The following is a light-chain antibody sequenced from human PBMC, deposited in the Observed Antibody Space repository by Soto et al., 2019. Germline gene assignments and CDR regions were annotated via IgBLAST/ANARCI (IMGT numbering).Light chain of an antibody. Sequence: EIVVAPSRGTPALSPGERAPLSCKAIQSVSKNYSAWYQQKPGQAPRLLIYGASNRATGIPDRFSGSGSGTDFTLTISRLEPEDFAVYYCQQYGSSGTFGQGTKVDIK. V-gene: IGKV3-20*01. CDR2: GAS. CDR3: QQYGSSGT. J-gene: IGKJ1*01. CDR1: QSVSKNY.